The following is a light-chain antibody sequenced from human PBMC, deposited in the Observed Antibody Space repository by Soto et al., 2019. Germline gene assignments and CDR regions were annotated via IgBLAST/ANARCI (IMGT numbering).Light chain of an antibody. CDR1: QSVSSSY. Sequence: EIVLTQSPGTLSLSPRERATLSCRASQSVSSSYLAWYQQKPGQAPRLLIYGASSRATGITDRFSGSGSGTAFTLTISRLEPEDFAVYYCQQYGSSLFTFGPGTKVDIK. V-gene: IGKV3-20*01. J-gene: IGKJ3*01. CDR3: QQYGSSLFT. CDR2: GAS.